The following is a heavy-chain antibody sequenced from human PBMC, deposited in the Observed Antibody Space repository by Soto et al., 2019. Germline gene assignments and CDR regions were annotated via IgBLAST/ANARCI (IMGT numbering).Heavy chain of an antibody. Sequence: GGSLRLSCVASGFTFSSYSMVWVRQAPWKGLEWVSYIFATSTTIYYADSVKGRFTVSRDNAQNSLFLLMNSLRAEDTAVYYCARDKDWAFDYWGQGTLVTVSS. CDR2: IFATSTTI. D-gene: IGHD3-9*01. CDR1: GFTFSSYS. V-gene: IGHV3-48*04. J-gene: IGHJ4*02. CDR3: ARDKDWAFDY.